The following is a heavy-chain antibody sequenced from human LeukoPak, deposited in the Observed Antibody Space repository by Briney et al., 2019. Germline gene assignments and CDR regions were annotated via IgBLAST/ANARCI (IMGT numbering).Heavy chain of an antibody. V-gene: IGHV4-39*07. CDR1: GGSISSSSYY. J-gene: IGHJ6*03. CDR3: ARDRQGGHDFWSGWRQHYYMDV. Sequence: SSETLSLTCTVSGGSISSSSYYWGWIRQPPGKGLEWIGSIYYSGSTYYNPSLKSRVTISVDTSKNQFSLKLSSVTAADTAVYYCARDRQGGHDFWSGWRQHYYMDVWGKGTTVTVSS. CDR2: IYYSGST. D-gene: IGHD3-3*01.